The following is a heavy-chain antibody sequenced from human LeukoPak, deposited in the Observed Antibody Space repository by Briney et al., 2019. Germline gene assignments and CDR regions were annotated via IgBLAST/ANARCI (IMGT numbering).Heavy chain of an antibody. Sequence: ASVKVSCKASGYTFTTYGISWVRQAPGHGLEWMGWISTFNGHTNYAQSRQDRVTMTTDTSTSTVYMELSSLISDDTAVYYCAKDTYGDYYYYYYMDVWGKGTTVTISS. CDR3: AKDTYGDYYYYYYMDV. D-gene: IGHD4-17*01. CDR2: ISTFNGHT. J-gene: IGHJ6*03. V-gene: IGHV1-18*01. CDR1: GYTFTTYG.